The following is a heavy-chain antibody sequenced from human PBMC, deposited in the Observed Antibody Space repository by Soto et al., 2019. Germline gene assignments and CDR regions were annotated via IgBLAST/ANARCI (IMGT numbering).Heavy chain of an antibody. CDR2: INHSGST. Sequence: SETLSLTCAVYGGSFSGYYWSWIRQPPGKGLEWIGEINHSGSTNYNPSLKSRVTISVDTSKNQFSLKLSSVTAADTAVYYCARKWELLRWPYYYGMDVWGQGTTVTVSS. J-gene: IGHJ6*02. CDR3: ARKWELLRWPYYYGMDV. V-gene: IGHV4-34*01. CDR1: GGSFSGYY. D-gene: IGHD1-26*01.